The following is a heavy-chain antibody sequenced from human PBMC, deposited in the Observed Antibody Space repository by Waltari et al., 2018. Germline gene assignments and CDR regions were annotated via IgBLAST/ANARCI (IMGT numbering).Heavy chain of an antibody. V-gene: IGHV4-39*01. D-gene: IGHD6-19*01. J-gene: IGHJ4*02. CDR2: IDYSGNT. CDR1: GGSFRNSSYY. Sequence: QLHLQESGPGLVKPSETLSLTCTVSGGSFRNSSYYWGWVRQPPGKGLGWIGSIDYSGNTYYNPSRKSRLTISVDTSKNQFSLKLSSVTAADTAVYYCARRGGSGRAFDYWGQGTLVTVSS. CDR3: ARRGGSGRAFDY.